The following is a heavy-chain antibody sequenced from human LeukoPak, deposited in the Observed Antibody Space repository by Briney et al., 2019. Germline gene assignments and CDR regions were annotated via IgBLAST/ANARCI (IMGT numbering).Heavy chain of an antibody. CDR2: IRYDGSNK. CDR3: AREEDYYGSGSYYYVGLGDGMDV. CDR1: GFTFSSYG. J-gene: IGHJ6*02. Sequence: PGGSLRLSCAASGFTFSSYGMHWVRQAPGKGLEWVAFIRYDGSNKYYADSVKGRFTISRDNSKNTLYLQMNSLRAEDTAVYYCAREEDYYGSGSYYYVGLGDGMDVWGQGTTVTVSS. V-gene: IGHV3-30*02. D-gene: IGHD3-10*01.